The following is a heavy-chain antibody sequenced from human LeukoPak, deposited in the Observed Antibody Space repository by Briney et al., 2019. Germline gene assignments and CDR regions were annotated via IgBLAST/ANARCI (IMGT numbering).Heavy chain of an antibody. J-gene: IGHJ4*02. CDR1: GFTFDSYA. D-gene: IGHD6-19*01. CDR2: IYTGGTT. Sequence: GGSLRLSCAASGFTFDSYAMSWVRQVPGKGLEWVSVIYTGGTTHYADSVKGRFTISRDNSKNTLYLEMNSLRAEDAAVYFCARSPAFYDGAVVKYYFDYWGQGTLVTVSS. CDR3: ARSPAFYDGAVVKYYFDY. V-gene: IGHV3-23*03.